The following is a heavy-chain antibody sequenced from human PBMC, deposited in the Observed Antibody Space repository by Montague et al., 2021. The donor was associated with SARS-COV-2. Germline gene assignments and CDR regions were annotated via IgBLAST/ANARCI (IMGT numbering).Heavy chain of an antibody. CDR2: IDWDDDK. J-gene: IGHJ6*02. D-gene: IGHD4-11*01. CDR1: GFSLSTSGMC. CDR3: ARVTTVTYPYYYYYGMDV. Sequence: PTLVKPTQTLTLTRTFSGFSLSTSGMCVSWIRQPPGKALEWLALIDWDDDKYYSTSLKTRLTISKDTSKNQVVLTMTNKDPVDTATYYCARVTTVTYPYYYYYGMDVWGQGTTVTVSS. V-gene: IGHV2-70*01.